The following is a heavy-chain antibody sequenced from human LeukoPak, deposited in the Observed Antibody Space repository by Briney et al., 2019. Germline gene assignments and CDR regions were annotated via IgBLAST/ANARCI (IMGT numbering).Heavy chain of an antibody. D-gene: IGHD3-22*01. Sequence: GGSLRLSCAASGFTFDDYGMSCVRQAPGKGLEWVSGINWNGGSTGYGDSVKGRFTISRDNAKNSLYLQMNSLRAEDTALYYCARDSYYYDSSADYGDDAFDIWGQGTMVTVSS. J-gene: IGHJ3*02. CDR2: INWNGGST. CDR1: GFTFDDYG. CDR3: ARDSYYYDSSADYGDDAFDI. V-gene: IGHV3-20*04.